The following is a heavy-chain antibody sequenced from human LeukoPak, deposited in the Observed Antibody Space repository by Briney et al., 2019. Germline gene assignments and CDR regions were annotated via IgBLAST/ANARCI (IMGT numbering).Heavy chain of an antibody. CDR2: IIPIFGTA. Sequence: ASVTVSCKASGNSISNYAVSWVRQAPGQGFEWMGGIIPIFGTADYAQKFQGRVTITADQSTSTTYMALSSLKSEDTATYYCTTRACHAGGCSSSFYYYYGLHFWGQGTTVSVSS. CDR3: TTRACHAGGCSSSFYYYYGLHF. V-gene: IGHV1-69*13. J-gene: IGHJ6*02. CDR1: GNSISNYA. D-gene: IGHD3-16*01.